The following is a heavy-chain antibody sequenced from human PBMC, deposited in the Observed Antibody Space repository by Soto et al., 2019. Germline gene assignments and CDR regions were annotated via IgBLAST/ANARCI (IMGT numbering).Heavy chain of an antibody. Sequence: ASVKVSCKASGDTFKSYDVMWVRKAPGQGLEWMGWISGHNGKADYAENFQGRVIMTTDTSTATASMDLRGLRSDDTAVYYCARKGYIGNFAMDVWGQGTTVTVSS. CDR3: ARKGYIGNFAMDV. CDR1: GDTFKSYD. CDR2: ISGHNGKA. J-gene: IGHJ6*02. D-gene: IGHD5-12*01. V-gene: IGHV1-18*04.